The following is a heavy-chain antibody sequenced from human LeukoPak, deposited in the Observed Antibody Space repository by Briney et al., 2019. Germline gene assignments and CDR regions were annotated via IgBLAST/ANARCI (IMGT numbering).Heavy chain of an antibody. Sequence: GGSLRLSCAASGFTFSSYAMSWVRQAPGKGLEWVSSISSSSSYIYYADSVKGRFTISRDNAKNSLYLQMNSLRAEDTAVYYCARRQQQLGDYWGQGNLVTVSS. V-gene: IGHV3-21*01. CDR2: ISSSSSYI. J-gene: IGHJ4*02. D-gene: IGHD6-13*01. CDR3: ARRQQQLGDY. CDR1: GFTFSSYA.